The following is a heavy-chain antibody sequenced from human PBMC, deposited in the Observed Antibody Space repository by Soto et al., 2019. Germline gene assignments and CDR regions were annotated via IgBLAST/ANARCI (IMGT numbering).Heavy chain of an antibody. J-gene: IGHJ4*02. CDR2: IYYSGST. CDR1: GGSISSSSYY. V-gene: IGHV4-39*01. CDR3: ARHVDTALPDY. Sequence: QLQLQESGPGLVKPSETLSLTCTVSGGSISSSSYYWGWIRQPPGKGLEWIGSIYYSGSTYYNPSLKSRVTISVDTSKNQFSLKLSSVTAADTAVYYCARHVDTALPDYWGQGTLVTVSS. D-gene: IGHD5-18*01.